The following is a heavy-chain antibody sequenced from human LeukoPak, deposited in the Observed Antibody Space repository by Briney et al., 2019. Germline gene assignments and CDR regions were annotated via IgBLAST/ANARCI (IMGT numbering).Heavy chain of an antibody. J-gene: IGHJ6*03. CDR2: INPSGGST. CDR3: AREPGIAAAGRRYYYYMDV. D-gene: IGHD6-13*01. CDR1: GYTFTSYY. Sequence: ASVKVSCKASGYTFTSYYMHWVRQAPGQGLEWMGIINPSGGSTSYAQKFQGRVTMTRDMSTSTVYMELSSLRSEDTAVYYCAREPGIAAAGRRYYYYMDVWGKGTTVTVSS. V-gene: IGHV1-46*01.